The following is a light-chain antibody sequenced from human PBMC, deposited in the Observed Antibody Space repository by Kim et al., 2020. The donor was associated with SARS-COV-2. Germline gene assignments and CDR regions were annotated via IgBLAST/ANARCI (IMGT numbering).Light chain of an antibody. V-gene: IGLV3-1*01. CDR1: KLGDKY. J-gene: IGLJ2*01. Sequence: SYELTQPPSVSVSPGQTASITSSGDKLGDKYACWYQQKPGQSPVLVIYQDSKRPSGIPERFSGSNSGNTATLTISGTQAMDEADYYCQAWDSSTAWVFGG. CDR3: QAWDSSTAWV. CDR2: QDS.